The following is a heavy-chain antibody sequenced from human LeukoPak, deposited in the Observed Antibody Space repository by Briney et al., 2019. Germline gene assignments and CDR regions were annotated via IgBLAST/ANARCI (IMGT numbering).Heavy chain of an antibody. J-gene: IGHJ5*02. D-gene: IGHD2-2*01. CDR1: GGSISSYY. Sequence: PSETLSLTCTVSGGSISSYYWSWIRQHPGKGLEWIGYIYYSGSTYYNPSLKSRVTISVDTSKNQFSLKLSSVTAADTAVYYCARGGYCSSTSCYLFDPWGQGTLVTVSS. CDR2: IYYSGST. CDR3: ARGGYCSSTSCYLFDP. V-gene: IGHV4-59*06.